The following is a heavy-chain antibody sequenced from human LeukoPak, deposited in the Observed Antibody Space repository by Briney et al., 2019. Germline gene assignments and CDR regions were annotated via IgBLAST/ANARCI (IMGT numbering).Heavy chain of an antibody. D-gene: IGHD4-17*01. CDR2: IYSSGST. J-gene: IGHJ4*02. Sequence: SETLSLTCTVSGGSISSYYWSWIRQPAEKALEWIGRIYSSGSTNYNPSLKSRVTMSVDTSKNQFSLKLSSVTVADTAVYYCAREGRYGDYEGYWGQGTLVTVSS. V-gene: IGHV4-4*07. CDR3: AREGRYGDYEGY. CDR1: GGSISSYY.